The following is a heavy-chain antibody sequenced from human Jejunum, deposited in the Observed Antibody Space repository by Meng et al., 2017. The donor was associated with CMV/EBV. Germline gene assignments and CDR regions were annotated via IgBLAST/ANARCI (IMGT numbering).Heavy chain of an antibody. CDR3: VRDVQSPGAYHYYGLDV. Sequence: FRSYAISWVRRGPGQGLEWVGGIVPMSGTAKYAQRFQGRVTITTDEYTSTAYMEVRSLRSEDRGIYYCVRDVQSPGAYHYYGLDVWGQGTTVTVSS. CDR2: IVPMSGTA. V-gene: IGHV1-69*05. CDR1: FRSYA. J-gene: IGHJ6*02. D-gene: IGHD3-10*01.